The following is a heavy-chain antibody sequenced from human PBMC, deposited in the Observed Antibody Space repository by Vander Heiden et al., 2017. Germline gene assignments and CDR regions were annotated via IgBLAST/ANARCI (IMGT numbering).Heavy chain of an antibody. CDR3: ARAYCTNGVCFFPADAFDI. CDR2: INHSGST. V-gene: IGHV4-34*01. CDR1: GGSFSGYY. Sequence: QVQLQQWGAGLLKPSETLSLTCAVYGGSFSGYYWRWIRQPPGKGLEWIGEINHSGSTNYNPSLKSRVTISVDTSKNQFSLKLSSVTAADTAVYYCARAYCTNGVCFFPADAFDIWGQGTMVTVSS. D-gene: IGHD2-8*01. J-gene: IGHJ3*02.